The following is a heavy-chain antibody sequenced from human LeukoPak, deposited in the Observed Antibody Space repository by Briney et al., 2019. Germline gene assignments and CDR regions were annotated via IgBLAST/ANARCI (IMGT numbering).Heavy chain of an antibody. CDR2: INQDGSEE. CDR3: ARADWVGNDC. Sequence: GGSLRLSCVASGFTFSSYWMSWVRQAPGKGLESVANINQDGSEEYSVDSVEGRFTISRDNAKNSPYLQMNSLRAEDTAVYYCARADWVGNDCWGQGTLVTVSS. D-gene: IGHD3-9*01. CDR1: GFTFSSYW. V-gene: IGHV3-7*01. J-gene: IGHJ4*02.